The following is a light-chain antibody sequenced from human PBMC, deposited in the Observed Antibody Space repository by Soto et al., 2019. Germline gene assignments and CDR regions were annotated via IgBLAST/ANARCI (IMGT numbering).Light chain of an antibody. CDR2: DAS. V-gene: IGKV3-11*01. J-gene: IGKJ5*01. Sequence: EIVLTQSPATLSLSPGERATLSCRASQSVSSYLAWYQQKPGQAPRLLISDASNRATGIPARFSGSGSGTDFTLSISSLEPEDFAVYYWQQRSNWPPTFGQGTRLEIK. CDR3: QQRSNWPPT. CDR1: QSVSSY.